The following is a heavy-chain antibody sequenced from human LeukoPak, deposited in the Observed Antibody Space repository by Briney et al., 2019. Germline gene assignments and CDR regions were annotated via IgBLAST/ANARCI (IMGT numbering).Heavy chain of an antibody. Sequence: ASVKVSCKASGYTFTSYYMHWVRQAPGQGLEWMGIINPSGGSTSYAQKFQGRVTMTRDTSTSTVYMELSSLRSEDTAVYYCARGGMVRGVIHPPFDPWGQGTLVTVSS. CDR3: ARGGMVRGVIHPPFDP. CDR2: INPSGGST. D-gene: IGHD3-10*01. J-gene: IGHJ5*02. CDR1: GYTFTSYY. V-gene: IGHV1-46*01.